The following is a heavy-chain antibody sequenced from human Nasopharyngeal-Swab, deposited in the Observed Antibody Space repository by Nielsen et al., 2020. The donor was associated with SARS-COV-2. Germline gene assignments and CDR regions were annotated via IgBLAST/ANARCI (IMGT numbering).Heavy chain of an antibody. CDR1: GFTFSSYG. V-gene: IGHV3-33*01. D-gene: IGHD1-1*01. J-gene: IGHJ3*02. Sequence: GGSLRLSCAASGFTFSSYGMHWVRKAPGKGLEWVAVIWYDGSNKYYADSVKGRFTISRDNSKNTLYLQMNSLRAEDTAVYYCARESGTTSAFDIWGQGTMVTVSS. CDR2: IWYDGSNK. CDR3: ARESGTTSAFDI.